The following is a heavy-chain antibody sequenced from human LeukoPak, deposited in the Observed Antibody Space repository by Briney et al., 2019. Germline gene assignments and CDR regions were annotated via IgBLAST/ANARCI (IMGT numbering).Heavy chain of an antibody. CDR2: INPNSGGT. D-gene: IGHD6-13*01. CDR3: AIPAGAAAGYDY. Sequence: ASVKVSCKASGYTFTGYHMHWVRQAPGQGLEWMGWINPNSGGTNYAQKFQGRVTMTRDTSISTAYMELSRLRSDDTAVYYCAIPAGAAAGYDYWGQGTLVTVSS. V-gene: IGHV1-2*02. J-gene: IGHJ4*02. CDR1: GYTFTGYH.